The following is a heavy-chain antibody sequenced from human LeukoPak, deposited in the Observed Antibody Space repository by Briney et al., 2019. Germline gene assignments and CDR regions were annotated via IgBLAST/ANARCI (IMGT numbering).Heavy chain of an antibody. CDR3: ARGGYLEMATTYFGY. Sequence: GSLRLSCAASGFPFSSYAMHWVRQAPGKGLEWVAVISYDGSNKYYADSVKGRFTISRDNSKNTLYLQMNSLRAEDTAVYYCARGGYLEMATTYFGYWGQGTLVTVSS. CDR1: GFPFSSYA. V-gene: IGHV3-30*01. J-gene: IGHJ4*02. D-gene: IGHD5-24*01. CDR2: ISYDGSNK.